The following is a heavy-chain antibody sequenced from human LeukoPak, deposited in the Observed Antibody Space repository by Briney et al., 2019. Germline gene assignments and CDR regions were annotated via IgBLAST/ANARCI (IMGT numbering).Heavy chain of an antibody. CDR3: ARLSIAAARYYYYYMDV. CDR2: IYHSGST. CDR1: GYSISSGYY. Sequence: PSETLSLTCTVSGYSISSGYYWGWIRQPPGKGLEWIGSIYHSGSTYYNPSLKSRVTISVDTSKNQFSLKLSSVTAADTAVYYCARLSIAAARYYYYYMDVWGKGTTVTISS. J-gene: IGHJ6*03. V-gene: IGHV4-38-2*02. D-gene: IGHD6-13*01.